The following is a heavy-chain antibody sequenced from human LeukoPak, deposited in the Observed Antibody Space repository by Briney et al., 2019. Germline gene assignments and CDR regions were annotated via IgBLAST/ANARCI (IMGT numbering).Heavy chain of an antibody. CDR3: ARDRLSSGWAYFDY. CDR1: GFTFSSYA. V-gene: IGHV3-30*04. Sequence: PGRSLRLSCAASGFTFSSYAMHWVRQAPGKGLEWVAVISYDGSNKYYADSVKGRFTISRDNSNNTLYLQMNSLRAEGTAAYYCARDRLSSGWAYFDYWGQGTLVTVSS. D-gene: IGHD6-19*01. J-gene: IGHJ4*02. CDR2: ISYDGSNK.